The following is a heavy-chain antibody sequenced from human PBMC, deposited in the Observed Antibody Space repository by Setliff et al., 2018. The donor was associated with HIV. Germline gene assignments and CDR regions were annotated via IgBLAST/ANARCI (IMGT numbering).Heavy chain of an antibody. Sequence: SETLSLTCSVSGASISGSNYFWAWIRQPPGKGLEYIATVYYTRSTYYNPSLKSRVTLSLDTSQNHFSLRLNSVTAADTAVYYCARHDYYDSGGSLLGEYFQHWGQGTVVTVSS. V-gene: IGHV4-39*01. CDR3: ARHDYYDSGGSLLGEYFQH. D-gene: IGHD3-22*01. CDR1: GASISGSNYF. J-gene: IGHJ1*01. CDR2: VYYTRST.